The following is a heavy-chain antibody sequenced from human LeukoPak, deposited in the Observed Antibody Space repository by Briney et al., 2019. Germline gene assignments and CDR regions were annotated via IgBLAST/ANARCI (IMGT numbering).Heavy chain of an antibody. CDR1: GYPFTSYG. J-gene: IGHJ6*03. CDR2: VSAYYGKT. V-gene: IGHV1-18*01. Sequence: GASVKVSCKASGYPFTSYGITWVRQAPGQGLEWMGWVSAYYGKTNYAQKLQDRVTMTTDRSTSTAYMELRSLTSDDTAIYYCARDPGDVKFPGGDYYYYMDVWGKGTTVTISS. D-gene: IGHD2-21*01. CDR3: ARDPGDVKFPGGDYYYYMDV.